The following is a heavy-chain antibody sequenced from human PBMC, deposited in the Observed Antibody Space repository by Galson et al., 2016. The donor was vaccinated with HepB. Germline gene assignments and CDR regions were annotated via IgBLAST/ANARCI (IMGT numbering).Heavy chain of an antibody. Sequence: SLRLSCAASGFTFSHFAMSWVRQAPGKGLEWFSAISAGADRSYYADSVKGRFTISRDNSKNTLYLQMNSLRTEDTAVYYCAKDWGYCGGDCPVYFDLWGRGTLVTVPS. V-gene: IGHV3-23*01. CDR3: AKDWGYCGGDCPVYFDL. D-gene: IGHD2-21*02. J-gene: IGHJ2*01. CDR1: GFTFSHFA. CDR2: ISAGADRS.